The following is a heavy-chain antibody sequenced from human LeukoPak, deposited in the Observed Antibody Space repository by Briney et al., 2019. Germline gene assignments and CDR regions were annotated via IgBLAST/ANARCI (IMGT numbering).Heavy chain of an antibody. V-gene: IGHV1-69*13. J-gene: IGHJ6*02. D-gene: IGHD2-21*01. CDR3: ARELGDYYGMDV. Sequence: SVKVSCKAPGGTFSSYAISWVRQAPGQGLEWMGGIIPIFGTANYAQKFQGRVTITADESTSTAYMELSSLRSEDTAVYYCARELGDYYGMDVWGQGTTVTVSS. CDR1: GGTFSSYA. CDR2: IIPIFGTA.